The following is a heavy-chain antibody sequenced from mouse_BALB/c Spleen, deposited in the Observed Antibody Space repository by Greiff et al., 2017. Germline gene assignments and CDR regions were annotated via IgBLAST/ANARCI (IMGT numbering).Heavy chain of an antibody. D-gene: IGHD2-2*01. J-gene: IGHJ4*01. Sequence: VKDRFTISRDDSQSMLYLQMNNLKTEHTAMYYCVRHGYDYYGMDYWGQGTSVTVSS. V-gene: IGHV10S3*01. CDR3: VRHGYDYYGMDY.